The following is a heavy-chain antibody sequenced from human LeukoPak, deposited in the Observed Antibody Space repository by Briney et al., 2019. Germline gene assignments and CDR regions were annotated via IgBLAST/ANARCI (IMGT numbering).Heavy chain of an antibody. J-gene: IGHJ6*02. CDR1: GFTFSSSS. CDR3: ARDGVPGRGYYYYGMDV. D-gene: IGHD6-19*01. CDR2: ISSSSSTI. Sequence: GGSLRLSCAASGFTFSSSSMNWVRQVPGKGLEWVSYISSSSSTIYYADSVKGRFTISRDNAKNSLFLQMNSLRAEDTAVYYCARDGVPGRGYYYYGMDVWGQGTTVTVSS. V-gene: IGHV3-48*04.